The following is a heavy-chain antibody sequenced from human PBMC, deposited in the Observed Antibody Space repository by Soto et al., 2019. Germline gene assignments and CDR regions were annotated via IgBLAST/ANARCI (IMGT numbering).Heavy chain of an antibody. J-gene: IGHJ4*02. D-gene: IGHD3-10*01. CDR2: ISRSGGNK. V-gene: IGHV3-11*04. CDR3: AREWYGEFI. Sequence: GGSLRLSCAASGFTFSDYDMSWIRQAPGKGLEWVSYISRSGGNKYYADSVKGRFTISRDNAKNSLYLQMNSLGAEDTAVYYCAREWYGEFIWGQRTLLTVSS. CDR1: GFTFSDYD.